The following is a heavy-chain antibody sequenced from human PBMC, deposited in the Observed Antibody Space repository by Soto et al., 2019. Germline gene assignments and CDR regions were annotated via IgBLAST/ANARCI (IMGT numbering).Heavy chain of an antibody. J-gene: IGHJ4*02. CDR1: GFRFSNSW. D-gene: IGHD1-26*01. CDR2: IKPDGSAT. V-gene: IGHV3-7*05. Sequence: EAQLVESGGGLVQPGASLRLSCAASGFRFSNSWMTWVRQAPGKGLEWVANIKPDGSATWYVDSVKGRLTISRDNAKNSLYLQMNSLRAEDTALYYCTTKVAYWSQGTLVSVSS. CDR3: TTKVAY.